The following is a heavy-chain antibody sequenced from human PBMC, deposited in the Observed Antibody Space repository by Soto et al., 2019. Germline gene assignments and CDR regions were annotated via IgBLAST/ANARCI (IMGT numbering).Heavy chain of an antibody. Sequence: QVQLVESGGGVAHPGKSLRLSCAASGFIFTNYAMHWVRQAPGRGLEWVAVISSNGGNADSADSVKGRFTISKDNYKNTVFLRMDSLRPEDSAIYYCARDRSFGTSGYYSWDLWGQGTLVTVSS. J-gene: IGHJ5*02. D-gene: IGHD3-22*01. V-gene: IGHV3-30-3*01. CDR3: ARDRSFGTSGYYSWDL. CDR1: GFIFTNYA. CDR2: ISSNGGNA.